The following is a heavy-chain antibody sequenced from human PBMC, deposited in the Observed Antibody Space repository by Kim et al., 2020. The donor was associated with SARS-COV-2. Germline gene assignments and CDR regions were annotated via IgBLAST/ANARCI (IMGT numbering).Heavy chain of an antibody. D-gene: IGHD1-26*01. CDR2: ISSSSSYI. V-gene: IGHV3-21*01. CDR3: ARDNTGRTNGARPPSDAFDI. Sequence: GGSLRLSCAASGFTFSSYSMNWVRQAPGKGLEWVSSISSSSSYIYYADSVKGRFTISRDNAKNSLYLQMNSLRAEDTAVYYCARDNTGRTNGARPPSDAFDIWGQGTMVTVSS. J-gene: IGHJ3*02. CDR1: GFTFSSYS.